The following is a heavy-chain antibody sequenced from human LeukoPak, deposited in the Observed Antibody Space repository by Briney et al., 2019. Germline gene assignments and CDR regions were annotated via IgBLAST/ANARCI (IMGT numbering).Heavy chain of an antibody. V-gene: IGHV4-39*01. J-gene: IGHJ3*02. Sequence: SETLSLTCTVSGGSISSSSYYWGWIRQPPGKGLEWIGSIYYSGSTYYNPSPKSRVTISVDTSKNQFSLKLGSVTAADTAVYYCYRYCSSSSCLHSDAFDIWGQGTMVTVSS. CDR1: GGSISSSSYY. CDR2: IYYSGST. CDR3: YRYCSSSSCLHSDAFDI. D-gene: IGHD2-2*01.